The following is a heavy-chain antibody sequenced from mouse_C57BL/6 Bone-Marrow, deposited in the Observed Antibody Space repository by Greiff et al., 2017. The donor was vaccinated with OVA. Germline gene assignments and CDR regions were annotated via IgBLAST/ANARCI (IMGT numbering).Heavy chain of an antibody. J-gene: IGHJ1*03. CDR2: ISYDGSN. CDR3: ARALVYDGYYGTHWYFDV. CDR1: GYSITSGYY. V-gene: IGHV3-6*01. Sequence: ESGPGLVKPSQSLSLTCSVTGYSITSGYYWNWIRQFPGNKLEWMGYISYDGSNNYDPSLKNRISITRDTSKNQFFLKLNSVTTEDTATYYCARALVYDGYYGTHWYFDVWGTGTTVTVSS. D-gene: IGHD2-3*01.